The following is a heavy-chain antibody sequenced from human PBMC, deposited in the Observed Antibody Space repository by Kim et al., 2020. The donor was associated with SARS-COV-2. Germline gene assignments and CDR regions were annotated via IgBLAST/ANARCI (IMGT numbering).Heavy chain of an antibody. D-gene: IGHD1-26*01. CDR3: AKGYRVGATRGYYYYGMDV. CDR1: GFTFSDYA. CDR2: ISGSGAGT. J-gene: IGHJ6*02. Sequence: GGSLRLSCAASGFTFSDYAINWMRQAPGKGLEWVSAISGSGAGTFYADSVKGRFTISRDNSRDTLYLQMNSLRVEDTAVFYCAKGYRVGATRGYYYYGMDVWGQGTTVTVSS. V-gene: IGHV3-23*01.